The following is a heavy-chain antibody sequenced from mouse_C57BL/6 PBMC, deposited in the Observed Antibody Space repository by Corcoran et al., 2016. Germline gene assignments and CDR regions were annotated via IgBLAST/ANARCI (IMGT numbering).Heavy chain of an antibody. J-gene: IGHJ4*01. V-gene: IGHV1-26*01. CDR1: GYTFTDYY. CDR2: INPNNGGT. CDR3: ASYYYGSSRYAMDY. D-gene: IGHD1-1*01. Sequence: EVQLQQSGTELVKPGASVKISCKASGYTFTDYYMNWVKQSHGKSLEWIGDINPNNGGTSYNQKFKGKATLTVDKSSSTAYMELRSLTSEDSAVYYCASYYYGSSRYAMDYWGQGTSVTVSS.